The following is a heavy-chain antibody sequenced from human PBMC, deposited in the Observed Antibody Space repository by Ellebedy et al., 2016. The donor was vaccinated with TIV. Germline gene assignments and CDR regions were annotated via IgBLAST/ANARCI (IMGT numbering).Heavy chain of an antibody. CDR2: INVGNGNT. V-gene: IGHV1-3*01. J-gene: IGHJ4*02. CDR1: GYTFTSYA. Sequence: AASVKVSCKASGYTFTSYAMHWVRQAPGQRLEWMGWINVGNGNTKYSQKFQGRVTMTRDTSTSTVYMELSSLRSEDTAVYYCARAHYGSGSYSHFDYWGQGTLVTVSS. D-gene: IGHD3-10*01. CDR3: ARAHYGSGSYSHFDY.